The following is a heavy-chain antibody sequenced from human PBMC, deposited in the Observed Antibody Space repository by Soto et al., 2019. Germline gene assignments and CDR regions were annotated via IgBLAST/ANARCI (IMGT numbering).Heavy chain of an antibody. V-gene: IGHV1-69*12. CDR3: ARDKGRGQLGGNYYYALDV. J-gene: IGHJ6*02. CDR2: IIPIFRTP. Sequence: QVQLVQSGAEVLKPGSSVKLSCKTSGDTFDTFAISWVRQAPGQGLEWMGGIIPIFRTPDYTQKFQGRVTISAEVSTSTANMEQRSMRSEDTAVYYCARDKGRGQLGGNYYYALDVWGQGTAVTVSS. D-gene: IGHD1-1*01. CDR1: GDTFDTFA.